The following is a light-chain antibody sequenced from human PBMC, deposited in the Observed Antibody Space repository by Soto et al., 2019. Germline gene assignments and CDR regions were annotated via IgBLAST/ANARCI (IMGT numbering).Light chain of an antibody. CDR3: HQYNTYSDT. V-gene: IGKV1-5*01. CDR2: DAS. CDR1: QSISTS. J-gene: IGKJ2*01. Sequence: DIRMTQSPSTLSASAGDRVTITCRASQSISTSLAWYQQKPGKAPKLLIYDASSLHTGVPSRFSGSGSGTDFTLTISGLQPDDFATYYCHQYNTYSDTFGQGTKVDIK.